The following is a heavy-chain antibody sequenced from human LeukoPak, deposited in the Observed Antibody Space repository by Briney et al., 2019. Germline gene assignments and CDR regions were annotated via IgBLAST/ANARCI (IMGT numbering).Heavy chain of an antibody. CDR1: GFTFNSHA. J-gene: IGHJ4*02. Sequence: GTSLRLSCSASGFTFNSHAMHWVRQSPGEGLEWVAVITYDGLNKYYPDSVKGRFTISRDNSKNTLYLQMNSLRVEDTAVYYCTRSFGSGSYPTWFDYWGQGSLVTVSS. V-gene: IGHV3-30*01. CDR2: ITYDGLNK. CDR3: TRSFGSGSYPTWFDY. D-gene: IGHD3-10*01.